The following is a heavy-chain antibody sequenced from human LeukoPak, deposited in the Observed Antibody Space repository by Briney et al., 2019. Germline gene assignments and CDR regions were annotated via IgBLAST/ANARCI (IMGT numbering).Heavy chain of an antibody. CDR1: GYSFTNYW. Sequence: GESLKISCKGSGYSFTNYWIGWVRQMPGKGLEWMGIIFPGDSDTRYSPSFQGQVTISADKSISTAFLQWSGLKASDTAMYYCGGRQDSSGYSDAFDIWGQGTMVTVSS. J-gene: IGHJ3*02. CDR3: GGRQDSSGYSDAFDI. V-gene: IGHV5-51*01. D-gene: IGHD3-22*01. CDR2: IFPGDSDT.